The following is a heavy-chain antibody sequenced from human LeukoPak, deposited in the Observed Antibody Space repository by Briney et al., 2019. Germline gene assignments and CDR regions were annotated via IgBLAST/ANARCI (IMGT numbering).Heavy chain of an antibody. V-gene: IGHV4-38-2*01. Sequence: PSETLSLTCAVSGCSISSGYHWGWIRQPTGKGLEWIGYIHHSGTTDYNPSLKSRVIILVDTTKNQFSLKVGSLTAADTAVYHCARRLGVITRDAYDIWGQGTMVIVSS. CDR1: GCSISSGYH. D-gene: IGHD3-3*01. CDR2: IHHSGTT. CDR3: ARRLGVITRDAYDI. J-gene: IGHJ3*02.